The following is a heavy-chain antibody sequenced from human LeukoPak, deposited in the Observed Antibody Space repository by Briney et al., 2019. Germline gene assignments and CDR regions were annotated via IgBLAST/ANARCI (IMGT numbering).Heavy chain of an antibody. D-gene: IGHD2-15*01. CDR2: IYSDGVT. J-gene: IGHJ5*02. Sequence: GGSLRLSCAASGFIVTSYATSWVRQAPGKGLAWVSLIYSDGVTQYADSVKGRFTISRDNSKNTLYLQMNSLRDEDTAVYFCARDRAEGKTWVEFDPWGQGTLVTVSS. CDR3: ARDRAEGKTWVEFDP. CDR1: GFIVTSYA. V-gene: IGHV3-66*02.